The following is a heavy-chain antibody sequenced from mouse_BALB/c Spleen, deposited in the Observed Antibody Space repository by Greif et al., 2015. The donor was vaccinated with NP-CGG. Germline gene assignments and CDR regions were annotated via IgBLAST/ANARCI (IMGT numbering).Heavy chain of an antibody. J-gene: IGHJ3*01. CDR3: ASYYGYSFAY. Sequence: VHLVESGPGLVQPSQSLSITCTVSGFSLTSYGVHWVRQSPGKGLEWLGVIWSGGSTDYNAAFISRLSISKDNSKSQVFFKMNSLQANDTAIYYCASYYGYSFAYWGQGTLVTVSA. V-gene: IGHV2-2*02. D-gene: IGHD1-2*01. CDR1: GFSLTSYG. CDR2: IWSGGST.